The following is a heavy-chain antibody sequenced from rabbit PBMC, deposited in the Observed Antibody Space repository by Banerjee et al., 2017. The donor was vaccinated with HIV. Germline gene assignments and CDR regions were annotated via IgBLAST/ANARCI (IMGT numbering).Heavy chain of an antibody. CDR1: GFSFSSYYYY. D-gene: IGHD8-1*01. V-gene: IGHV1S40*01. CDR2: IYIGGGGDSGST. Sequence: QSLEESGGDLVKPGASPTLTCTASGFSFSSYYYYMCWVRQAPGKGLEWIGCIYIGGGGDSGSTYYASWAKGRFTISKTSSTTVTLQMTSLTAADTATYFCARDNASSNAGGTYATGSRLWGQGTLVTVS. J-gene: IGHJ3*01. CDR3: ARDNASSNAGGTYATGSRL.